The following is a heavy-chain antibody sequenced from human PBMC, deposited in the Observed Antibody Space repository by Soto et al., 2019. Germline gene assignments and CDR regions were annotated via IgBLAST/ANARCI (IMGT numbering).Heavy chain of an antibody. J-gene: IGHJ6*02. CDR2: IYYSGST. CDR3: ARENGLYYGMDV. D-gene: IGHD6-19*01. V-gene: IGHV4-31*03. CDR1: GGSISSGGYY. Sequence: SETLSLTCTVSGGSISSGGYYWSWIRQHPGKGLEWIGYIYYSGSTYYNPSLKSRVTISVDTSKNQFSLKLSSVTAADTAVYYCARENGLYYGMDVWGQGTTVTVSS.